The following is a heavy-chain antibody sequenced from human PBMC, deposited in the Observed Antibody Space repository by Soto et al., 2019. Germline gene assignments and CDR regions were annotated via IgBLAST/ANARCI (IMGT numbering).Heavy chain of an antibody. CDR1: GGTFSSYA. D-gene: IGHD3-22*01. J-gene: IGHJ4*02. Sequence: SVKVSCKASGGTFSSYAISWVRQAPGQGLEWMGGIIPIFGTANYAQKFQGRVTITADKSTSTAYMELSSLRSEDTAVYYCARDIHDSSGYYFGRYFDYWRQGTLVTVSS. CDR2: IIPIFGTA. V-gene: IGHV1-69*06. CDR3: ARDIHDSSGYYFGRYFDY.